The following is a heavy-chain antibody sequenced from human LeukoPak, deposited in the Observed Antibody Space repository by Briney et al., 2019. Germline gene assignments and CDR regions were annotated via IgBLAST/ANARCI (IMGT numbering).Heavy chain of an antibody. J-gene: IGHJ4*02. CDR3: AREGIRYFDWLAVD. CDR1: GGSISSYY. D-gene: IGHD3-9*01. CDR2: IYYSGST. V-gene: IGHV4-30-4*08. Sequence: PSETLSLTCTVSGGSISSYYWSWIRQPPGKGLKWIGYIYYSGSTYYNPSLKSRVTISVDTSKNQFSLKLSSVTAADTAVYYCAREGIRYFDWLAVDWGQGTLVTVSS.